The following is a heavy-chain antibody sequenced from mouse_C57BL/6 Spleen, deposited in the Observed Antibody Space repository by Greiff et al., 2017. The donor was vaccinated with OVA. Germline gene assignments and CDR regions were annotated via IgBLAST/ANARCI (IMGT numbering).Heavy chain of an antibody. CDR3: AREVYFDY. Sequence: QVQLQQSGAELVRPGTSVKVSCKASGYAFTNYLIEWVKQRPGQGLEWIGVINPGSGGTNYNEKFKGKATLTADKSSSTAYMQLSSLPSEDSAVYFCAREVYFDYWGQGTTLTVSS. J-gene: IGHJ2*01. CDR2: INPGSGGT. V-gene: IGHV1-54*01. CDR1: GYAFTNYL.